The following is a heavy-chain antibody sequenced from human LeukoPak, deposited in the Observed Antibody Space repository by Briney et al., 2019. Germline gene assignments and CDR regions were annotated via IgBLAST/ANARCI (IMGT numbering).Heavy chain of an antibody. D-gene: IGHD4-17*01. Sequence: PSETLSLTCRVSGGSISGFYWSWIRQSPGKGLEWIGYIFYSGTTNYNPSLNSQVTISVDTSMDQFSLKLSSVTAADTAVYYCARDSNDYAPDYWGQGTLVTVSS. CDR2: IFYSGTT. J-gene: IGHJ4*02. V-gene: IGHV4-59*01. CDR3: ARDSNDYAPDY. CDR1: GGSISGFY.